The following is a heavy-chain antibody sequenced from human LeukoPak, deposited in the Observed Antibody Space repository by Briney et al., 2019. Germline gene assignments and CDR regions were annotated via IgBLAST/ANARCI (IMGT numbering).Heavy chain of an antibody. Sequence: GGSLRLSCAASGFTFSSYSMNWVRQAPGKGLEWVSYISSSSSTIYYADSVKGRFTISRDNAKNSLYLQMNSLRAEDTAVYYCARDTPGRYCSGGSCYEGGYYFDYWGQGTLVTVSS. J-gene: IGHJ4*02. CDR3: ARDTPGRYCSGGSCYEGGYYFDY. V-gene: IGHV3-48*04. CDR2: ISSSSSTI. CDR1: GFTFSSYS. D-gene: IGHD2-15*01.